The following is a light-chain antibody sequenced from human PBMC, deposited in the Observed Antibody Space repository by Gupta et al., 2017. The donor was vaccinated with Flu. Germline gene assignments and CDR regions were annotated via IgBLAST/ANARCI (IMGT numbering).Light chain of an antibody. V-gene: IGLV1-47*01. CDR3: SVWDDSRSGRV. J-gene: IGLJ3*02. CDR2: LSE. CDR1: SSNIGSNS. Sequence: RVTMSCSGSSSNIGSNSVYWYQQVPGTAPKLLIYLSEKRPSGIPDRFSGSKSGESASLVISGLRSEDEADYYCSVWDDSRSGRVFGGGTRLTVL.